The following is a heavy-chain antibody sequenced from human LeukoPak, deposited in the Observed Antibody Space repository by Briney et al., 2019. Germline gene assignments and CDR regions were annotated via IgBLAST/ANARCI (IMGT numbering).Heavy chain of an antibody. CDR3: ARCYSGSQYFDF. CDR1: GFTFSTYS. J-gene: IGHJ4*02. D-gene: IGHD1-26*01. CDR2: ISSSSSSYM. Sequence: GGSLRLSCAASGFTFSTYSMNWVRQAPGKGLEWVAPISSSSSSYMYYPDSVKGRFTISRDNAKNSLYLQMNSLRAEDTAVYYCARCYSGSQYFDFWGQGTLVTVSS. V-gene: IGHV3-21*01.